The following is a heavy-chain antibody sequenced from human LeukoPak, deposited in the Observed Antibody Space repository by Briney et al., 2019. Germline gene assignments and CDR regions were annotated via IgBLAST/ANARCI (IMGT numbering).Heavy chain of an antibody. V-gene: IGHV3-7*01. J-gene: IGHJ4*02. D-gene: IGHD4-11*01. CDR1: GFSFNTYW. CDR3: ARDIDGTVAPDY. CDR2: IKEDGSEK. Sequence: PGGSLSLSCAASGFSFNTYWMTWVRQAPGKGLEWVANIKEDGSEKYYVDSVKGRFTISRDNAKKSLYLQMNSLRAEDTAVYYCARDIDGTVAPDYWGQGTLVTVSS.